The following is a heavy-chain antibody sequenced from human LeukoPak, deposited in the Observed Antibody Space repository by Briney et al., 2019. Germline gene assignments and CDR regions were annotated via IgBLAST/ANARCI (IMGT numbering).Heavy chain of an antibody. J-gene: IGHJ6*02. CDR3: ARAGLRFFDWSQNYYYGMDV. CDR1: GGSFSDYY. CDR2: INQSAST. Sequence: SETLSLTCAVFGGSFSDYYWSWIRQPPGKGLEWIGEINQSASTNYNPSLKSRVTISVDTSKNQFSLRLSSVTAADTAVYYCARAGLRFFDWSQNYYYGMDVWGQGTTVTVSS. V-gene: IGHV4-34*01. D-gene: IGHD3-9*01.